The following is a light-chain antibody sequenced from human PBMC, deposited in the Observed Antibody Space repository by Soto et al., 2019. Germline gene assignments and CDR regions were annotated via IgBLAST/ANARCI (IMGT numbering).Light chain of an antibody. Sequence: EIVLTQSPATLSLSPGERATLSCRASQSVSSYLAWYQQKPGQAPRLLIYDASNRATGIPARFSGSGSGTDFTSTISSLEPEDFAVYYCQQRSNWPGYTFGQGTKLEIK. V-gene: IGKV3-11*01. CDR2: DAS. CDR3: QQRSNWPGYT. CDR1: QSVSSY. J-gene: IGKJ2*01.